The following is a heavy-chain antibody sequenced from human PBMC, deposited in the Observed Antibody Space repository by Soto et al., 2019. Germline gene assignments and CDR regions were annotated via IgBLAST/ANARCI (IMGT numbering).Heavy chain of an antibody. J-gene: IGHJ4*02. Sequence: PSETLSLTCSVSGGSVSNETYYWSGIRHPPGKRLEWIGYVYYSGTTNYNPSLKSRVTISVDLSKNQFSLRLSSVTTADTALYYCARTTAVPNTLRSRYFFDYWGQGTLVTVSS. V-gene: IGHV4-61*01. CDR1: GGSVSNETYY. CDR3: ARTTAVPNTLRSRYFFDY. CDR2: VYYSGTT. D-gene: IGHD4-17*01.